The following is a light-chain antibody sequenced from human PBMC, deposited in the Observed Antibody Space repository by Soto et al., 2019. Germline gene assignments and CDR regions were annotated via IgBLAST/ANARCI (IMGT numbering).Light chain of an antibody. V-gene: IGKV3-20*01. CDR2: GAS. CDR1: QSVSSSN. Sequence: EIVLTQSPATLSLSPGERATLSCRASQSVSSSNLVWYQQKPGQAPRLLIYGASSRATGIPDRFSGSGSGTDFSLTISRLEPEDFAVYYCQQYGSSPITFGQGTRLEIK. J-gene: IGKJ5*01. CDR3: QQYGSSPIT.